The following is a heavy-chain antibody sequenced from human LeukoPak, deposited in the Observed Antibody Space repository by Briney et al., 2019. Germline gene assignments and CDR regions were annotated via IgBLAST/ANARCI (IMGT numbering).Heavy chain of an antibody. CDR2: INSDGSST. CDR1: GFTFSSYW. J-gene: IGHJ5*02. V-gene: IGHV3-74*01. Sequence: GGSLRLSCAASGFTFSSYWMHWVRQAPGKGLVWVSRINSDGSSTSYADSVKGRFTISRDNAKNTLYLQMNSLRAEDTAVYYCARSDMVRGAPNNWFDPWGQGTLVTVSS. D-gene: IGHD3-10*01. CDR3: ARSDMVRGAPNNWFDP.